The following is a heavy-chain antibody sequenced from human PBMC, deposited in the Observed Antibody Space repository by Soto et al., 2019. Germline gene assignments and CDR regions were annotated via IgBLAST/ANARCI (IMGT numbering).Heavy chain of an antibody. D-gene: IGHD2-8*01. CDR1: GGTFSSYA. J-gene: IGHJ6*02. CDR2: IIPIFGTA. Sequence: QVQLVQSGAEVKKPGSSVKVSCKASGGTFSSYAISWVRQAPGQGLEWMGGIIPIFGTANYAQKFQGRVTITADESTSTAYMELSSLRSEDTAVYYCARPVGVLITSHLPQGYGMDVWGQGTTVTVSS. V-gene: IGHV1-69*12. CDR3: ARPVGVLITSHLPQGYGMDV.